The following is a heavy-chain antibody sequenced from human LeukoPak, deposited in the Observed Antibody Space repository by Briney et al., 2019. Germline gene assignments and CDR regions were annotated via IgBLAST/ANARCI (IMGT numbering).Heavy chain of an antibody. CDR1: GFTFSSYA. J-gene: IGHJ4*02. Sequence: GGSLRLSCAASGFTFSSYAMSWVRQAPGKGLEWVSAISGSGGSTYYADSVKGRFTISRDNSKNTLYLQMNSLRAEDTAVYYCVKKVGITIFGVAIPYYFDYWGQGTLVTVSS. CDR2: ISGSGGST. D-gene: IGHD3-3*01. CDR3: VKKVGITIFGVAIPYYFDY. V-gene: IGHV3-23*01.